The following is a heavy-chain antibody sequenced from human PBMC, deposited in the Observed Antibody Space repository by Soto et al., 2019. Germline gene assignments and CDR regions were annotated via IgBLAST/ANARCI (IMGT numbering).Heavy chain of an antibody. V-gene: IGHV3-23*01. CDR3: XXXXXXXXXXXXXXXXXXDS. Sequence: EVQLLESGGDLVQPGGSLRLSCAASGFTFSNXXMSWVRXXXXKGLEWVSAISASGDSTYYADSVKGRFTISRDQSKNTLYLQMNSLGAEDTAXYXXXXXXXXXXXXXXXXXXXXDSXGXGTXVTVSS. J-gene: IGHJ5*01. CDR2: ISASGDST. CDR1: GFTFSNXX.